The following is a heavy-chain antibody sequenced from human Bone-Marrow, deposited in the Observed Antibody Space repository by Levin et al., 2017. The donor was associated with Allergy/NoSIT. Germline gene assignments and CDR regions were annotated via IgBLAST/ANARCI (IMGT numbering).Heavy chain of an antibody. CDR3: ARRSPLAYDAFDI. J-gene: IGHJ3*02. Sequence: RGESLKISCQGSGYTFSSYWIAWVRQMPGKGLEWIGIVYAGDSDTRYSPSFEGRVTMSVDKSIRTAYLQWNSLKASDTAIFYCARRSPLAYDAFDIWGQGTMVTVSS. CDR1: GYTFSSYW. CDR2: VYAGDSDT. V-gene: IGHV5-51*01.